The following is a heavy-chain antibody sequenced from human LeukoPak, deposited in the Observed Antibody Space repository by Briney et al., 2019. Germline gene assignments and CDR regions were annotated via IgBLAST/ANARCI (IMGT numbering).Heavy chain of an antibody. CDR1: GFAFSSYA. CDR2: ISGSGGST. Sequence: GGSLRLSCAASGFAFSSYAMSWVRQAPGKGLEWVSAISGSGGSTYYADSVKGRFTISRDSSKNTLYLQMNSLRAEDTAVYYCAKDGRLAVAGTSSDYWGQGTLVTVSS. D-gene: IGHD6-19*01. V-gene: IGHV3-23*01. CDR3: AKDGRLAVAGTSSDY. J-gene: IGHJ4*02.